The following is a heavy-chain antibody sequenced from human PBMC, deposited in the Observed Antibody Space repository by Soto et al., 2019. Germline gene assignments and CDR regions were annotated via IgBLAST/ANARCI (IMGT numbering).Heavy chain of an antibody. V-gene: IGHV3-23*01. CDR2: ISGSGGST. D-gene: IGHD6-13*01. CDR3: AKGPFSSTWYYTGERNWFDP. Sequence: VQLLESGGGLVQPGGSLRLSCAASGFTFSSFAMSWVRQAPGKGLEWVSAISGSGGSTYYVDSVKGRFTISRDNSKNTLYLQMNSLRAEDTAVYYCAKGPFSSTWYYTGERNWFDPWGQGTLVTVSS. CDR1: GFTFSSFA. J-gene: IGHJ5*02.